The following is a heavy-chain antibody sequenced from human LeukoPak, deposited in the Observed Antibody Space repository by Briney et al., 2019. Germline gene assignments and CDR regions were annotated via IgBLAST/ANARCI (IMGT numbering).Heavy chain of an antibody. CDR1: GFTFNNYG. J-gene: IGHJ6*03. D-gene: IGHD1-26*01. CDR2: ISYDGSNK. CDR3: AKYPGGFTGIVNYYHMDV. Sequence: GGSLTLSCVASGFTFNNYGMHWVRQAPGKGLEWVAVISYDGSNKYYTDSVKGRFTISRDNSKNTLFLQMNSLRAEDTALYYCAKYPGGFTGIVNYYHMDVWGKGTTVTVSS. V-gene: IGHV3-30*18.